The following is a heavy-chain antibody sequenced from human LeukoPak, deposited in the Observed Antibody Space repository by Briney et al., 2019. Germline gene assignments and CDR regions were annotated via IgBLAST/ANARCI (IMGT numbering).Heavy chain of an antibody. Sequence: SETLSLTCTVSGGSISSYYWSWIRQPPGKGLEWIGYIYTSGSTNYNPSLKSRVTISVDTSKNQFSLKLSSVTAADTAVYYCARLPPRRGSGSYYAFDIWGQGTMVTVSS. CDR1: GGSISSYY. V-gene: IGHV4-4*09. CDR3: ARLPPRRGSGSYYAFDI. CDR2: IYTSGST. J-gene: IGHJ3*02. D-gene: IGHD3-10*01.